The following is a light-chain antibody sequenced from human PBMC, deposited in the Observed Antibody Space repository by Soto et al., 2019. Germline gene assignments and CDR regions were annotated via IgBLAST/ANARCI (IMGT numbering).Light chain of an antibody. CDR1: QVISTS. CDR3: KQLFDSPIT. J-gene: IGKJ5*01. Sequence: GESVTITCRASQVISTSLAWYQVKPGKAPKLLIYAASTLESGVPSRFSATVSGTEFSLTITSLQPEDFATYYCKQLFDSPITVGQGTRLEIK. V-gene: IGKV1-9*01. CDR2: AAS.